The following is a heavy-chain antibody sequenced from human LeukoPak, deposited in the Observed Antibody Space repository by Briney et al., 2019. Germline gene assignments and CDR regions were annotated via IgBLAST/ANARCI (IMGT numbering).Heavy chain of an antibody. CDR2: IYYSGST. D-gene: IGHD3-16*02. CDR3: ASYDYVWGSYRQRAFDI. Sequence: SETLSLTCTVSGGSISSYYWSWVRQPPGKGLEWIGYIYYSGSTNYNPSLKSRVTISVDTSKNQFSLKLSSVTAADTAVYYCASYDYVWGSYRQRAFDIWGQGTMVTVSS. CDR1: GGSISSYY. V-gene: IGHV4-59*01. J-gene: IGHJ3*02.